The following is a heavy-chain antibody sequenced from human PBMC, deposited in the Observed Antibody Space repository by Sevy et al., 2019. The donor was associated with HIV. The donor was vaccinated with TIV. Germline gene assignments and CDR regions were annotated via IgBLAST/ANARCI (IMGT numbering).Heavy chain of an antibody. D-gene: IGHD3-3*01. J-gene: IGHJ4*02. CDR2: ISSSSSTI. Sequence: GGSLRLSCAASGFTFSSYSMNWVRQAPGKGLEWVSYISSSSSTIYYADSVKGRFTISSDNAKNSLYQQMNSLRDEDTAVYYCARDSRGYDFWSGYYTYFDYWGQGTLVTVSS. CDR1: GFTFSSYS. V-gene: IGHV3-48*02. CDR3: ARDSRGYDFWSGYYTYFDY.